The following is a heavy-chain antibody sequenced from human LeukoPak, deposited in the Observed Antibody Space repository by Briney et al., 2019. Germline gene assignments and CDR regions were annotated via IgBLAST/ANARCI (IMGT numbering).Heavy chain of an antibody. Sequence: GGSLRLSCAASGFTFSTYSMNWVRQAPGKGLEWVSSISSSSGYIYYADSVKGRFTISRDNAKSSLYLQLNSLRAEDTAVYYCARGVSGTYYDSRGYYAQFDYWGQGTLVTVSS. D-gene: IGHD3-22*01. J-gene: IGHJ4*02. CDR2: ISSSSGYI. CDR3: ARGVSGTYYDSRGYYAQFDY. CDR1: GFTFSTYS. V-gene: IGHV3-21*01.